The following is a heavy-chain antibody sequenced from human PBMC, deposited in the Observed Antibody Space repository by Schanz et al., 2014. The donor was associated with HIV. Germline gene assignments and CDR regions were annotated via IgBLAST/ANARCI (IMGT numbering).Heavy chain of an antibody. D-gene: IGHD2-15*01. V-gene: IGHV3-23*04. CDR1: GFTFSRYT. CDR3: EKDLLSRYCSGGSCYSSY. Sequence: EVQLVESGGGLVKPGESLRLSCAASGFTFSRYTMSWVRQAPGKGLEWVSAISGSGGSTNYADSVKGRFTISRDNSKNTVYLQMDSLRAEDTAVYYCEKDLLSRYCSGGSCYSSYWGQGTLVTVSS. J-gene: IGHJ4*02. CDR2: ISGSGGST.